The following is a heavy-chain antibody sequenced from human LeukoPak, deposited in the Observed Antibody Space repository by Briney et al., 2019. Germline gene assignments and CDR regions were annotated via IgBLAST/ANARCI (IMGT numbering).Heavy chain of an antibody. J-gene: IGHJ4*02. Sequence: GGSLRLSCAASGFTFSSYGMHWVRQAPGKGLEWVAVIWYDGSNKYYADSAKGRFTISRDNSKNTLYLQMNSLRAEDTAVYYCARSGYSSGWHAYYFDYWGQGTLVTVSS. CDR1: GFTFSSYG. CDR3: ARSGYSSGWHAYYFDY. V-gene: IGHV3-33*01. D-gene: IGHD6-19*01. CDR2: IWYDGSNK.